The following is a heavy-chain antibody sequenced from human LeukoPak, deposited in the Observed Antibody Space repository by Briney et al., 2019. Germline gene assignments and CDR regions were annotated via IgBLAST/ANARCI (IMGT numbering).Heavy chain of an antibody. CDR2: INHVGDNT. D-gene: IGHD4-17*01. Sequence: PGGSLRLSCAASGFTFTSYWMTWVRQAPGKGLEWMASINHVGDNTYYVDSVRDRFTISRDNAKNSLYLQMNSLRVEDTAIYYCARDSTEGPYETYGRHYFDFWGRGTLVIVSS. J-gene: IGHJ4*02. CDR3: ARDSTEGPYETYGRHYFDF. V-gene: IGHV3-7*01. CDR1: GFTFTSYW.